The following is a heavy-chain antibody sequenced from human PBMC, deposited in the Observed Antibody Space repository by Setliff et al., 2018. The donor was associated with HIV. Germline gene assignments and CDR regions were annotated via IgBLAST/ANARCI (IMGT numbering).Heavy chain of an antibody. CDR1: GLPFYNYW. Sequence: GGSLRLSCVASGLPFYNYWMTWLRRAPGRGLEWVANIKQDGSDMHYIESVKGRFTISRDNSRNTLFLQMNNLRPEDTATYYCVRDPIEGSPDYFDYWGQGALVTVSS. V-gene: IGHV3-7*03. D-gene: IGHD1-26*01. CDR3: VRDPIEGSPDYFDY. CDR2: IKQDGSDM. J-gene: IGHJ4*02.